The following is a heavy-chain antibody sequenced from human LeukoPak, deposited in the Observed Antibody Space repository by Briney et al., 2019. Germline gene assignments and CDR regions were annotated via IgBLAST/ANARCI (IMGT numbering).Heavy chain of an antibody. CDR1: GFTFSSYS. Sequence: PGGSLRLSCAASGFTFSSYSMNWVRQAPGKGLEWVSSISSRSSYIYYADSVKGRFTISRDNAKNSLYLQMNSLRAEDTAVYYCARHANGYYFDYWGQGTLVTVSS. D-gene: IGHD1-1*01. CDR3: ARHANGYYFDY. J-gene: IGHJ4*02. V-gene: IGHV3-21*01. CDR2: ISSRSSYI.